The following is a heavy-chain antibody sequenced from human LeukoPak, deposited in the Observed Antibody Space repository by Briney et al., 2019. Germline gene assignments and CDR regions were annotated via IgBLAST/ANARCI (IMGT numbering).Heavy chain of an antibody. CDR1: GGSISSSNYY. CDR3: ARVGIAAAGTLDY. D-gene: IGHD6-13*01. Sequence: SETLSLTCTVSGGSISSSNYYWGWIRQPPGKGLEWIGSIYYSGSTYYNPSLKSRVTISVDKSKNQFSLKLSSVTAADTAVYYCARVGIAAAGTLDYWGQGTLVTVSS. V-gene: IGHV4-39*07. J-gene: IGHJ4*02. CDR2: IYYSGST.